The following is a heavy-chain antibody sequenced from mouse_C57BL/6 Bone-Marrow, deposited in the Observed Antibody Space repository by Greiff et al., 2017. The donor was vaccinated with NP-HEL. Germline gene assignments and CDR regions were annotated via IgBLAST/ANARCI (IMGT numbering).Heavy chain of an antibody. Sequence: EVQGVESGAELVRPGASVKLSCTASGFNIKDDYMHWVKQRPEQGLEWIGWIDPENGDTEYASKFQGKATITADTSSNTAYLQLSSLTSEDTAVYYCTNPYYAMDYWGQGTSVTVSS. V-gene: IGHV14-4*01. CDR3: TNPYYAMDY. CDR1: GFNIKDDY. J-gene: IGHJ4*01. CDR2: IDPENGDT.